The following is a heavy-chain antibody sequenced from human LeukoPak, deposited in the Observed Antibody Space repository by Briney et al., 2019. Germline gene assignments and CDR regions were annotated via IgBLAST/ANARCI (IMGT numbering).Heavy chain of an antibody. CDR2: ISSSSSYI. CDR3: ARGIPAVPNNWFDP. J-gene: IGHJ5*02. CDR1: GFTFSSYS. D-gene: IGHD2-2*01. V-gene: IGHV3-21*01. Sequence: SGGSLRLSFAASGFTFSSYSMKWVRQAPGKGLEWVSSISSSSSYIYYADSVKGRFTISRDNAKNSLYLQMNRLRAEDTAVYYCARGIPAVPNNWFDPWGQGTLVTVSS.